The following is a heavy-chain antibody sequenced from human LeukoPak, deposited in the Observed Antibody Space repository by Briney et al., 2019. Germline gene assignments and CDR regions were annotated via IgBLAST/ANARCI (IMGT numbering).Heavy chain of an antibody. D-gene: IGHD2-2*01. J-gene: IGHJ4*02. Sequence: GGSLRLSCAASGFTFSSYEMNWVRQAPGKGLEWVSYISSSGSTIYYADSVKGRFTTSRDNAKNSLYLQMNSLRAEDTAVYYCARDPGSSTSRYYFDYWGQGTLVTVSS. CDR1: GFTFSSYE. CDR2: ISSSGSTI. V-gene: IGHV3-48*03. CDR3: ARDPGSSTSRYYFDY.